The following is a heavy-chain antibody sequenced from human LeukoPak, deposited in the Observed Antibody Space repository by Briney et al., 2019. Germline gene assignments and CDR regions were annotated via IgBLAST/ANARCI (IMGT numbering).Heavy chain of an antibody. V-gene: IGHV3-7*01. CDR2: IQMDGSEK. CDR3: TREGQMAY. D-gene: IGHD5-24*01. J-gene: IGHJ4*02. Sequence: GGSLRLSCAASGFTFSSYWMNWVRQAPGRGLEWVANIQMDGSEKNYLDSVKGRFTISRDNAKNSLYLQMNSLRVEDTAVYYCTREGQMAYWGQGTLVTVSS. CDR1: GFTFSSYW.